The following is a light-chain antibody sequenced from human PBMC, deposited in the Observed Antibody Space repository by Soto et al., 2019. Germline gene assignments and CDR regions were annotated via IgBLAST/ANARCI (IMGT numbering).Light chain of an antibody. J-gene: IGLJ2*01. CDR1: SSDVGGYNY. V-gene: IGLV2-14*01. CDR3: SSYTSSSTLEVV. Sequence: ALTQPASVSGSPGQSITISCTGTSSDVGGYNYVSWYQQHPGKAPKLMIYDVSNRPSGVSNRFSGSKSGNTASLTISGLQAEDEADYYCSSYTSSSTLEVVFGGGTKVTVL. CDR2: DVS.